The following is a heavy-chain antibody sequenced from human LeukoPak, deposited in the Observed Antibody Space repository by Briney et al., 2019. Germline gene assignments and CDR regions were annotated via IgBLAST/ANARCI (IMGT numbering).Heavy chain of an antibody. D-gene: IGHD4-17*01. CDR2: IWYDGSKK. CDR3: ARDYGLKYFDY. J-gene: IGHJ4*02. Sequence: PGGSLRLSCEASGFTFATYGFHWVRQAPGKGLEWVAVIWYDGSKKYYADSLKGRLAISRDNSKDTLYLQMNSLRAEDTAVYYCARDYGLKYFDYWGQGTLVTASS. CDR1: GFTFATYG. V-gene: IGHV3-33*01.